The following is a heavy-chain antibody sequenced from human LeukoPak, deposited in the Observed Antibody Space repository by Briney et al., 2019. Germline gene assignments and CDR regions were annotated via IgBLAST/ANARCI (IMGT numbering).Heavy chain of an antibody. CDR3: AKGGPYSRSGWYPDYYYGMDV. CDR1: GFTFSSYA. D-gene: IGHD6-19*01. CDR2: ISGSGGST. V-gene: IGHV3-23*01. J-gene: IGHJ6*04. Sequence: GGSLRLSCAASGFTFSSYAMSWVRQAPGKGLEWVSAISGSGGSTYYADSVKGRFTISRDNSKNTLYLQMNSLRAEDTAVYYCAKGGPYSRSGWYPDYYYGMDVWGKGTTVTVSS.